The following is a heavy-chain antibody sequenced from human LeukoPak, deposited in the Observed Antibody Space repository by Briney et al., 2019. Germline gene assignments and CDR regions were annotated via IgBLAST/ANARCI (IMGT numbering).Heavy chain of an antibody. CDR2: ISGSGGST. Sequence: GGSLRLSCAASGFTFSSYAMSWVRQAPGKGLEWVSDISGSGGSTYYADSVKGRFTISRDNSKNTLYLQMNSLRAEDTAVYYCAKDPPLWFGESHYFDYWGQGTLVTVSS. D-gene: IGHD3-10*01. V-gene: IGHV3-23*01. CDR1: GFTFSSYA. CDR3: AKDPPLWFGESHYFDY. J-gene: IGHJ4*02.